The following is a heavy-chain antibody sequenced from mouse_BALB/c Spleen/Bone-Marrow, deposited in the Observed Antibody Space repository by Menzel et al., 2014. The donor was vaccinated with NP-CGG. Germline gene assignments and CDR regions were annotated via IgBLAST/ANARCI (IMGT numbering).Heavy chain of an antibody. CDR3: TRDGSSRWYFDV. Sequence: QVQLKDSGAELVRPGASVTLSCKASGYTFTDYEMHWVKQTPVHGLEWIGAIDPETGGTAYNQKFKGKATLTADKSSSPAYMELRSLTSEDSAVYYCTRDGSSRWYFDVWGAGTTVTVSS. J-gene: IGHJ1*01. V-gene: IGHV1-15*01. CDR1: GYTFTDYE. CDR2: IDPETGGT. D-gene: IGHD1-1*01.